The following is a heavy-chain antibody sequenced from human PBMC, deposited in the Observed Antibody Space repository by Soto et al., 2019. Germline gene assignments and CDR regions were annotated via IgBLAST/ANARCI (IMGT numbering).Heavy chain of an antibody. J-gene: IGHJ6*02. V-gene: IGHV3-21*01. Sequence: SYRMTWVRQAPGKGLEWVSSISSSSSYIYYADSVKGRFTISRDNAKNSLYLQMNSLRAEDTAVYYCARVDGDAMDVWGQGTTVTVSS. CDR2: ISSSSSYI. CDR3: ARVDGDAMDV. CDR1: SYR. D-gene: IGHD3-16*01.